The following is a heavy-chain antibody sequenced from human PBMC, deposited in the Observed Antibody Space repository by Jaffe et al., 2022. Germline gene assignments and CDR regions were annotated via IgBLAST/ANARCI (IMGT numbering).Heavy chain of an antibody. Sequence: QVQLQESGPGLVKPSETLSLTCTVSGGSVSSGSYYWSWIRQPPGKGLEWIGYIYYSGSTNYNPSLKSRVTISVDTSKNQFSLKLSSVTAADTAVYYCARMTTENYYYYYMDVWGKGTTVTVSS. V-gene: IGHV4-61*01. D-gene: IGHD4-17*01. J-gene: IGHJ6*03. CDR1: GGSVSSGSYY. CDR3: ARMTTENYYYYYMDV. CDR2: IYYSGST.